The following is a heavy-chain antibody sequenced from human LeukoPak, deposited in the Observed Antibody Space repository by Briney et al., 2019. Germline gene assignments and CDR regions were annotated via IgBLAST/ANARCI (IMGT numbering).Heavy chain of an antibody. D-gene: IGHD3-16*01. CDR2: IYYSGST. CDR3: ARSEINDYIKY. CDR1: GGSISSYY. Sequence: SETLSLTCTVSGGSISSYYWSWIRQPPGKGLEWIGYIYYSGSTNYNPSLKSRVTISVDTSKNQFSLKLSSVTAADTAVYYCARSEINDYIKYWGQGILVTVSS. V-gene: IGHV4-59*08. J-gene: IGHJ4*02.